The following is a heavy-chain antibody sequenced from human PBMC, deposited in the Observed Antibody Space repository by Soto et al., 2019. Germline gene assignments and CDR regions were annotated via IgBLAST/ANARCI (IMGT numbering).Heavy chain of an antibody. Sequence: APVKVSCKASGYTFTSYGISWVRQAPGQGLEWMGWISAYNGNTNYAQKLQGRVTMTTDTSTSTAYMELRSLRSDDTAVYYCARDHGWTTRAAFDIWGQGTMVTVSS. D-gene: IGHD2-15*01. J-gene: IGHJ3*02. CDR2: ISAYNGNT. CDR3: ARDHGWTTRAAFDI. V-gene: IGHV1-18*01. CDR1: GYTFTSYG.